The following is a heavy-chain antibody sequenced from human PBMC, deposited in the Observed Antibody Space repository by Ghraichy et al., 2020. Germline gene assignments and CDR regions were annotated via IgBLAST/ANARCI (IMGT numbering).Heavy chain of an antibody. V-gene: IGHV4-61*01. CDR3: ATYEVGGAGQGA. D-gene: IGHD3-10*01. CDR2: IRDSDS. CDR1: GAYVSSSFYH. Sequence: LSLTCAVSGAYVSSSFYHWSWIRQPPGKGLEWIGQIRDSDSKYNPSLRSRATISVDTSRNQFSLKLTSVTAADTAVYYCATYEVGGAGQGAWGQGTLVTVSS. J-gene: IGHJ4*02.